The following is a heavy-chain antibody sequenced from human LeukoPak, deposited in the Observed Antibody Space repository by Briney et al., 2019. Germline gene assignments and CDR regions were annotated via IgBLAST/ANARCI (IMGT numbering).Heavy chain of an antibody. Sequence: SETLSLTCTVSGGSISSHYWSWIRQPPGKGLEWIAYIYYSRVVKYHPSLKRRVTISVDTSKNQVSLKVDSVTAADTAVYYCARNDYTGSNSDYFDYWGQGALVTVSS. CDR2: IYYSRVV. CDR1: GGSISSHY. D-gene: IGHD4-11*01. J-gene: IGHJ4*02. V-gene: IGHV4-59*11. CDR3: ARNDYTGSNSDYFDY.